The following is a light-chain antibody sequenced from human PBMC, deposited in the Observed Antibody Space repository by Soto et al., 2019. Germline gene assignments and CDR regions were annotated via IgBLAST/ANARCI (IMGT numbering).Light chain of an antibody. V-gene: IGLV2-23*03. CDR3: CSYAGTSTFYV. CDR1: SSDVGSYNL. J-gene: IGLJ1*01. CDR2: EGS. Sequence: QSALNQPASVSGSPGQSITISCTGTSSDVGSYNLVSWYQQHPGKAPKLMIYEGSKRPSGVSNRFSGSKSGNTASLTISGLQAEDEADYYCCSYAGTSTFYVFGTGTKVTVL.